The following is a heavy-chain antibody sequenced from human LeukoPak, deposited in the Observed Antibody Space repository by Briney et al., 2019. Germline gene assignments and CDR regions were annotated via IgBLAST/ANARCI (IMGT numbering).Heavy chain of an antibody. V-gene: IGHV3-21*01. Sequence: GGSLRLSCAASGFTFNRYSMNWVRQAPGKGLAWVSSISTSSSYICYADSVKGRFTISRDNARNSLYLQMNSLRAEDTAVYYCAREEGGKLGIDYYFDYWGQGTLVTVSS. CDR1: GFTFNRYS. J-gene: IGHJ4*02. CDR2: ISTSSSYI. CDR3: AREEGGKLGIDYYFDY. D-gene: IGHD7-27*01.